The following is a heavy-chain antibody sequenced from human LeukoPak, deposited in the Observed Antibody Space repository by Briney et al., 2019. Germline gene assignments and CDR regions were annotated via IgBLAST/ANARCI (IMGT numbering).Heavy chain of an antibody. CDR1: GYTFTSYE. D-gene: IGHD1-14*01. CDR2: MNPNSGNT. V-gene: IGHV1-8*01. CDR3: ARGINGMDV. J-gene: IGHJ6*02. Sequence: APVKVSCKASGYTFTSYEINWVRQATGQGLEWMAGMNPNSGNTGYAQKFQGRVTMTRDTSISTAYMELSSLRSEDTAVYYCARGINGMDVWGQGTTVTVSS.